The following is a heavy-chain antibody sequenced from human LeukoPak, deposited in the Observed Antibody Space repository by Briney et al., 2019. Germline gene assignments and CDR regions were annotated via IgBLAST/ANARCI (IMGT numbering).Heavy chain of an antibody. D-gene: IGHD1-1*01. Sequence: SETLSLTCTVSGSSISSYYWSWIRQPPGKGLEWIGYIYYSGSTNYNPSLKSRVTISVDTSKNQFSLKLSSVTAADTAVYYCARGAYPLLDFDYWGQGTLVTVSS. J-gene: IGHJ4*02. V-gene: IGHV4-59*01. CDR2: IYYSGST. CDR1: GSSISSYY. CDR3: ARGAYPLLDFDY.